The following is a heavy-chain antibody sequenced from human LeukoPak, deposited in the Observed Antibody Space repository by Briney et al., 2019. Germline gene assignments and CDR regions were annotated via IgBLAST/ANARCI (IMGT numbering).Heavy chain of an antibody. CDR1: GFTFSSYA. D-gene: IGHD3-22*01. CDR2: ISYDGSNK. Sequence: SGGSLRLSCAASGFTFSSYAMHWVRQAPGKGLEWVAVISYDGSNKYYADSVKGRFTISRDNSKNTLYLQMNSLRAEDTAVYYCASDASVITPKSFDYWGQGTLVTVSS. V-gene: IGHV3-30*04. J-gene: IGHJ4*02. CDR3: ASDASVITPKSFDY.